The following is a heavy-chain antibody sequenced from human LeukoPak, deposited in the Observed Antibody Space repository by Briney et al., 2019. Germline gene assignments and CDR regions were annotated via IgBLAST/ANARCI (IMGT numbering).Heavy chain of an antibody. V-gene: IGHV3-21*01. CDR3: ARDLGDSSGYPDY. CDR2: ISSSSSYI. J-gene: IGHJ4*02. Sequence: PGGSLRLSCAASGFTFSSYSMNWVRQAPGKGLEWVSSISSSSSYIYYADSVKGRFTISRDNAKNSLYLQMNSLRAEDTAVYYCARDLGDSSGYPDYWGQGTLVTVSS. CDR1: GFTFSSYS. D-gene: IGHD3-22*01.